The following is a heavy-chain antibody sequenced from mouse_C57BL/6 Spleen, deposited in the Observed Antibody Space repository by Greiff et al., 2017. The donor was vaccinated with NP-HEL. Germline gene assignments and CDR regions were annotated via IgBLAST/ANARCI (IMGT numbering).Heavy chain of an antibody. CDR1: GYTFTDYY. CDR3: ARWYDGYFFAY. J-gene: IGHJ3*01. V-gene: IGHV1-26*01. Sequence: EVQLQQSGPELVKPGASVKISCKASGYTFTDYYMNWVKQSHGKSLEWIGDINPNNGGTSYNQKFKGKATLTVDKSSSTAYMELRSLTSEDSAVYYCARWYDGYFFAYWGQGTLVTVSA. CDR2: INPNNGGT. D-gene: IGHD2-3*01.